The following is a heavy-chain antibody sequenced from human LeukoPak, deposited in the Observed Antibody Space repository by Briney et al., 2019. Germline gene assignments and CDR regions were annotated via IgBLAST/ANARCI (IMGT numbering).Heavy chain of an antibody. V-gene: IGHV5-51*01. J-gene: IGHJ4*02. CDR2: IYPGDSNT. Sequence: GESLKISCKGSGYSFTNYWIGWVRQMPGKGLEWMGIIYPGDSNTRYSPSFQGQVTISADKSISTAYLQWSSLKASDTAMYYCARHSGSYYIEYYFDYWGQGTLVTVSS. CDR3: ARHSGSYYIEYYFDY. D-gene: IGHD1-26*01. CDR1: GYSFTNYW.